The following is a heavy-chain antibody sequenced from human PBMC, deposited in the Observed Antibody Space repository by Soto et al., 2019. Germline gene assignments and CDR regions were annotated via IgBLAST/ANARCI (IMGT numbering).Heavy chain of an antibody. CDR3: ARGPSGSSSGRWFDP. V-gene: IGHV1-8*01. J-gene: IGHJ5*02. CDR1: GYTFINYD. CDR2: MNPNSGNA. Sequence: GASVKVSCKADGYTFINYDINWVRQATGQGLEWMGWMNPNSGNAGYAQKFHGRVMMTRNTSITTAYMELSGLTSEDSAVYYCARGPSGSSSGRWFDPWGQGTVVTVSS. D-gene: IGHD2-2*01.